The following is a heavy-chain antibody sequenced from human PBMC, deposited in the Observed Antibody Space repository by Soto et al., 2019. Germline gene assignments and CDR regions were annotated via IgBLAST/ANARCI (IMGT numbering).Heavy chain of an antibody. CDR2: INPNSGGT. V-gene: IGHV1-2*04. J-gene: IGHJ6*02. D-gene: IGHD5-12*01. CDR1: GYTFTGYY. CDR3: ARDQSLRGYSGYGSYYYYYYGMDV. Sequence: GASVKVSCKASGYTFTGYYMHWVRQAPGQGLEWMGWINPNSGGTNYAQKFQGWVTMTRDTSISTAYMELSRLRSDDTAVYYCARDQSLRGYSGYGSYYYYYYGMDVWG.